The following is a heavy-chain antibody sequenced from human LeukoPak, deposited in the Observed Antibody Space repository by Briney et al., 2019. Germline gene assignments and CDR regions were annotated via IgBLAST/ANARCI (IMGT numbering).Heavy chain of an antibody. CDR2: IYYSGST. D-gene: IGHD6-19*01. V-gene: IGHV4-61*01. CDR1: GGSVSSGSYY. Sequence: PSETLSLTCTVSGGSVSSGSYYWSWIRQPPGKGLEWIGYIYYSGSTNSNPSLKSRVTISVDTSKNQFSLKLSSVTAADTAVYYCARGVRDSSGWYGYWGQGTLVTVSS. CDR3: ARGVRDSSGWYGY. J-gene: IGHJ4*02.